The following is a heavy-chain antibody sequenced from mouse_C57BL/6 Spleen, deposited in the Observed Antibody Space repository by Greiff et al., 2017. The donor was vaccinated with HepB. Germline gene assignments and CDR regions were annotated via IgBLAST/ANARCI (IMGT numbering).Heavy chain of an antibody. J-gene: IGHJ1*03. V-gene: IGHV1-74*01. Sequence: QVQLKQPGAELVKPGASVKVSCKASGYTFTSYWMHWVKQRPGQGLEWIGRIHPSDSDTNYNQKFKGKATLTVDKSSSTAYMQLSSLTSEDSAVYYCARRELGQGYFDVWGTGTTVTVSS. D-gene: IGHD4-1*01. CDR3: ARRELGQGYFDV. CDR1: GYTFTSYW. CDR2: IHPSDSDT.